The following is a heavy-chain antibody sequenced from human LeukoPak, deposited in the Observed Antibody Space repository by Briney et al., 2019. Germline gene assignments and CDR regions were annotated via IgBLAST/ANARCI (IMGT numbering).Heavy chain of an antibody. J-gene: IGHJ4*02. CDR2: IYYSGTT. CDR1: GGSINSTSDY. Sequence: PSETLSLTCTVSGGSINSTSDYWGWIRQPPGKGLEWIGTIYYSGTTFYNPSLKGRVTISVDTSKNQFSLKLSSVTAADTAVYYCARDGVKDRRPGYYFDYWGQGTLVTVSS. V-gene: IGHV4-39*02. CDR3: ARDGVKDRRPGYYFDY. D-gene: IGHD3-3*01.